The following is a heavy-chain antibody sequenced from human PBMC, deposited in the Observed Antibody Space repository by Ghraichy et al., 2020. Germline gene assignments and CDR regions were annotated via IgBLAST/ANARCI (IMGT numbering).Heavy chain of an antibody. J-gene: IGHJ4*02. CDR2: INAGNGNT. CDR3: APGYSSGWPFDY. CDR1: GYTFTSYA. Sequence: ASVKVSCKASGYTFTSYAMHWVRQAPGQRLEWMGWINAGNGNTKYSQKFQGRVTITRDTSASTAYMELSSLRSEDTAVYYCAPGYSSGWPFDYWGQGTLVTVSS. V-gene: IGHV1-3*01. D-gene: IGHD6-19*01.